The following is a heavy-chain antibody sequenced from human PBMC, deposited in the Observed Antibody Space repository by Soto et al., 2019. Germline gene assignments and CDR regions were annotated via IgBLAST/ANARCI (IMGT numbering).Heavy chain of an antibody. D-gene: IGHD3-3*01. CDR3: ARWPTPFCLEGWFDP. CDR1: NGSITTSDW. CDR2: IYHSGST. J-gene: IGHJ5*02. V-gene: IGHV4-4*02. Sequence: QVQLQESGPGLVKPSGTLSLTCAVSNGSITTSDWWSWVRQPPGKGLEWIGEIYHSGSTNYNPSLKRRVTISGDKSKNQFSLGLPSVPAADTAVYYCARWPTPFCLEGWFDPWAQGTLVTFSS.